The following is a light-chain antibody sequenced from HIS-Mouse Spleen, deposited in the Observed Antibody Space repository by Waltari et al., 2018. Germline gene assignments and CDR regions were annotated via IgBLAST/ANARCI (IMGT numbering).Light chain of an antibody. CDR1: QSVSSN. CDR3: QQYNNWPT. CDR2: GAS. V-gene: IGKV3-15*01. J-gene: IGKJ3*01. Sequence: EIVMTQSPATLSVSPGERATLSCRASQSVSSNLAWYQQKPGQAPRLLIYGASTRATGIPVRFSGSGSGTEFTLTISSMQSEDFAVYYCQQYNNWPTFGPGNKVDIK.